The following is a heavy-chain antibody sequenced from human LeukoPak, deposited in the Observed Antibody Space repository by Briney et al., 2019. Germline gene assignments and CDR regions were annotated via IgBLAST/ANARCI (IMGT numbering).Heavy chain of an antibody. Sequence: ASVKVSCKASGYTFIDYYMHWVRQAPGQGLEWMGIINPSGGSTSYAQKFQGRVTMTRDTSTSTVYMELSSLRSEDTAVYYCARESGLAAAGENNFDYWGQGTLVTVSS. J-gene: IGHJ4*02. CDR2: INPSGGST. D-gene: IGHD6-13*01. CDR1: GYTFIDYY. CDR3: ARESGLAAAGENNFDY. V-gene: IGHV1-46*01.